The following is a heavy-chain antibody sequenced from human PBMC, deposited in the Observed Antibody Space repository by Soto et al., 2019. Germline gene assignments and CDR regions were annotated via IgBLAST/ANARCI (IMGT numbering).Heavy chain of an antibody. D-gene: IGHD1-26*01. CDR1: GYTFTSYA. Sequence: ASVKVSCKASGYTFTSYAMHWVRQAPGQRLEWMGWINAGNGNTKYSQKFQGRVTITRDTSASTAYMELSSLRSEDTAVYYCARDVGLVGATPFDYWGQGTLVTVSS. V-gene: IGHV1-3*01. J-gene: IGHJ4*02. CDR2: INAGNGNT. CDR3: ARDVGLVGATPFDY.